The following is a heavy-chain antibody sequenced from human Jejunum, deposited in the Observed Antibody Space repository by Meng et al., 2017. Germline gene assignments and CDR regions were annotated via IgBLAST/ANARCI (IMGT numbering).Heavy chain of an antibody. J-gene: IGHJ4*02. Sequence: ASVKVSCKASGYTFTGHYTHWVRQAPGQGLEWMGRIDPNSGVTIYAQKFQGRVTMTGDTSISTAYMDLSRLRSDDTAVYYCAGSTYGDYPYYWGQGTLVTVSS. V-gene: IGHV1-2*06. D-gene: IGHD4-17*01. CDR1: GYTFTGHY. CDR3: AGSTYGDYPYY. CDR2: IDPNSGVT.